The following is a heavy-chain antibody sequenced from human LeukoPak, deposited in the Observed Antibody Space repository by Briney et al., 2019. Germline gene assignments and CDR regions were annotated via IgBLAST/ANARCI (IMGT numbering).Heavy chain of an antibody. Sequence: GGSLRLSCAASGFTFNNYVMSWVRQAPGKGLEWVSGIDYSGGNTNYADSVLGRFTVSRDNSKNTLYLQMNSLRAEDTAVYYCARSGGLQKFDYWGQGTLVTVSS. V-gene: IGHV3-23*01. CDR2: IDYSGGNT. D-gene: IGHD4-11*01. CDR3: ARSGGLQKFDY. J-gene: IGHJ4*02. CDR1: GFTFNNYV.